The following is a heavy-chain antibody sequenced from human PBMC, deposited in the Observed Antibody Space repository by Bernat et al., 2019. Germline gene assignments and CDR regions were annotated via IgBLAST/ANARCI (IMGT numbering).Heavy chain of an antibody. CDR3: ARDSSAGVFDY. D-gene: IGHD6-6*01. Sequence: VQLVESGGGLVKPGGSLRLSCAASGFTFSSYGMHWVRQAPGKGLEWVAVIWYDGSNKYYADSVKGRFTISRDNSKNTLYLQMNSLRAEDTAVYYCARDSSAGVFDYWGQGTLVTVSS. V-gene: IGHV3-33*08. CDR1: GFTFSSYG. J-gene: IGHJ4*02. CDR2: IWYDGSNK.